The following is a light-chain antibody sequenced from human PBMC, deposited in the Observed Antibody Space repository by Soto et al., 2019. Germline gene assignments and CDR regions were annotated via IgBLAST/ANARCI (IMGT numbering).Light chain of an antibody. J-gene: IGKJ5*01. Sequence: EIGLTQSPATLSLSPGERATLSCGAVQSVISSYLAWYQQNPGLAPRLLIYDASSRATGIPDRFSGSGSGTDFTLTISSLEPEDFAVYYCQQRSNWPSITFGQGTRLEIK. V-gene: IGKV3D-20*02. CDR3: QQRSNWPSIT. CDR1: QSVISSY. CDR2: DAS.